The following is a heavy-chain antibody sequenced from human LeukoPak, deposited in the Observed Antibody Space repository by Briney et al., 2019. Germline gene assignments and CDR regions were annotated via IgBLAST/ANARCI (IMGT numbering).Heavy chain of an antibody. CDR1: GFTFDDYA. D-gene: IGHD3-22*01. CDR3: AKDMDSLGYYDSGGDAFDI. CDR2: ISWNSGSI. V-gene: IGHV3-9*01. Sequence: PGGSLRLSCAASGFTFDDYAMHWVRQAPGKGLEWVSGISWNSGSIGYADSAKGRFTISRDNAKNSLYLQMNSLRAEDTALYYCAKDMDSLGYYDSGGDAFDIWGQGTMVTVSS. J-gene: IGHJ3*02.